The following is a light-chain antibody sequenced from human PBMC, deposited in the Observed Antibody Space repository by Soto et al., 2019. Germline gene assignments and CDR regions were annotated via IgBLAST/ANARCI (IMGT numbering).Light chain of an antibody. Sequence: ILMTQSPATLSVSPGERATLSCRASQSVSNNLAWYQQKPGQVPRPLIYDPSTRATGIPARFSGSGSGTELTLTISGLQSEDFAVYYCQPYNNWPPWTFGEGTKVEIK. J-gene: IGKJ1*01. CDR3: QPYNNWPPWT. CDR1: QSVSNN. V-gene: IGKV3-15*01. CDR2: DPS.